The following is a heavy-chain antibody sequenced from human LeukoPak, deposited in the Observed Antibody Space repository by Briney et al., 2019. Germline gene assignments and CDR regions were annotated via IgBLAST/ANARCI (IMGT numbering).Heavy chain of an antibody. V-gene: IGHV4-30-2*01. CDR1: GGSISSGGYY. CDR3: ARRDSSGWKFDY. Sequence: SETLSLTCTVSGGSISSGGYYWSWIRQPPGKGLEWIGYIYHSGSTYYNPSLKSRVTISVDRSKNQFSLKLSSVTAADTAVYYCARRDSSGWKFDYWGQGTLVTVSS. J-gene: IGHJ4*02. CDR2: IYHSGST. D-gene: IGHD6-19*01.